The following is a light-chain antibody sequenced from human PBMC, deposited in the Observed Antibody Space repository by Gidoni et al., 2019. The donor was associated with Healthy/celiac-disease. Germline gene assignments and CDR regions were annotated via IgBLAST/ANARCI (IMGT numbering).Light chain of an antibody. Sequence: DIQMTQSPSSLSASVGDRVTITCRASQSLSTFLNWYQQKPGKAPKLLIYAASTSQSGVPSRFSGSGSGTDFTLTISSLQPEDFATYYCQQSYSTPLAFXLXTKVEIK. CDR2: AAS. J-gene: IGKJ1*01. CDR1: QSLSTF. CDR3: QQSYSTPLA. V-gene: IGKV1-39*01.